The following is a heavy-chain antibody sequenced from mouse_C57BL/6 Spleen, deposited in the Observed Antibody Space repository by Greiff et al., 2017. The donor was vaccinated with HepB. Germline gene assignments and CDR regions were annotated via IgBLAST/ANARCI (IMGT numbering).Heavy chain of an antibody. V-gene: IGHV1-50*01. CDR1: GYTFTSYW. D-gene: IGHD3-3*01. Sequence: QVQLQQPGAELVKPGASVKLSCKASGYTFTSYWMQWVKQRPGQGLEWIGEIDPSDSYTNYNQKFKGKATLTVDTSSSTAYMQLSSLTSEDSAVYYCATPWGDSHWYFDVWGTGATVTVSS. CDR3: ATPWGDSHWYFDV. J-gene: IGHJ1*03. CDR2: IDPSDSYT.